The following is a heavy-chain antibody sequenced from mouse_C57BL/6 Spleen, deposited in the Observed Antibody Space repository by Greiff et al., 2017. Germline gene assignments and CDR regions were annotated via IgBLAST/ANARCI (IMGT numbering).Heavy chain of an antibody. CDR3: ARDSPYYYGSSYGFAY. CDR1: GFTFSDYY. Sequence: EVMLVESEGGLVQPGSSMKLSCTASGFTFSDYYMAWVRQVPEKGLEWVANINYDGSSTYYLDSLKSRFIISRDNAKNILYLLMSSLKSEDTATYYCARDSPYYYGSSYGFAYWGQGTLVTVSA. J-gene: IGHJ3*01. CDR2: INYDGSST. V-gene: IGHV5-16*01. D-gene: IGHD1-1*01.